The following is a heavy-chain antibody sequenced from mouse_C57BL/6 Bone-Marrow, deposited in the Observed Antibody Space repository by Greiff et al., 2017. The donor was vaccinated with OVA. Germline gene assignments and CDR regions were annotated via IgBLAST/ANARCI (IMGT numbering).Heavy chain of an antibody. V-gene: IGHV2-9*01. CDR2: IWGGGST. CDR1: GFSLTSYG. D-gene: IGHD1-1*01. Sequence: VKLMESGPGLVAPSQSLSITCTVSGFSLTSYGVDWVRQPPGNGLEWLGVIWGGGSTNYNSALMSRLSISKDNSKSQVFLKMNSLQTDDTAMYYCATSYYGSRRGPWFAYWGQGTLVTVSA. J-gene: IGHJ3*01. CDR3: ATSYYGSRRGPWFAY.